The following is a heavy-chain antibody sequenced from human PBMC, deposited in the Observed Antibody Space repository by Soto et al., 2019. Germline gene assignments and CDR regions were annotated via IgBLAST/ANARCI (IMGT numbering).Heavy chain of an antibody. V-gene: IGHV1-24*01. Sequence: EASVKVSCKVSGYTLTELSMHWVRQAPGKGLEWMGGFDPEDGETIYAQKFQGRVTMTEDTSTDTAYMELSSLRSEDTAVYYCATGNRLNWNYVSLDYWGQGTLVTVSS. CDR2: FDPEDGET. D-gene: IGHD1-7*01. J-gene: IGHJ4*02. CDR3: ATGNRLNWNYVSLDY. CDR1: GYTLTELS.